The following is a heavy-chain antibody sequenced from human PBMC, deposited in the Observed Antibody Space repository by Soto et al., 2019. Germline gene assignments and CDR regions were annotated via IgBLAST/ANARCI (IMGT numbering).Heavy chain of an antibody. CDR2: IKPDGSEK. D-gene: IGHD3-10*01. Sequence: EVQLVESGGGLVQPGGSLRLSCAASGFTFSSYWMVWVRQAPGKGLEWVANIKPDGSEKYYVDSVKGRFTISRDNARKSLYLQMNSLSAEDTAVYYFVRDAHRGGDFDYWGQGTLVTVSS. V-gene: IGHV3-7*04. J-gene: IGHJ4*02. CDR1: GFTFSSYW. CDR3: VRDAHRGGDFDY.